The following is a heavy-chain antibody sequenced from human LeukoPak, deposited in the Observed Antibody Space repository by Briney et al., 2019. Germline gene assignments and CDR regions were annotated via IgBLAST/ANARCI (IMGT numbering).Heavy chain of an antibody. D-gene: IGHD3-10*01. CDR2: INPNSGGT. CDR1: GYTFTGYY. J-gene: IGHJ5*02. Sequence: ASVKVSCKASGYTFTGYYMHWVRQAPGQGLEWMGWINPNSGGTKYAQKFQGRVTMTRDTSISTAYMELSRLTSDDTAVYYCVLVDYSSSGIDPWGQGTLVTVSS. CDR3: VLVDYSSSGIDP. V-gene: IGHV1-2*02.